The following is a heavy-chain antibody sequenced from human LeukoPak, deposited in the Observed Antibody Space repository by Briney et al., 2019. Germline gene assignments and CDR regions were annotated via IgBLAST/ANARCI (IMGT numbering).Heavy chain of an antibody. V-gene: IGHV3-23*01. CDR2: ISGSGTFP. CDR3: AKVSGPDSLLLRQLAYFDY. D-gene: IGHD6-13*01. Sequence: GGSLRLSCAASGFTFSRYAMSWVRQAPGKGLEWVSTISGSGTFPYYADSVKGRFTISRDDSKNTLYLQMNSLRAEDTAVYYCAKVSGPDSLLLRQLAYFDYWGQGTLVTVSS. J-gene: IGHJ4*02. CDR1: GFTFSRYA.